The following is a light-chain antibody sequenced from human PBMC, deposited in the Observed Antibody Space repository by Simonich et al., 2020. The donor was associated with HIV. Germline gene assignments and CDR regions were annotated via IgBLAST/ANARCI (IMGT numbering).Light chain of an antibody. Sequence: EIVLTQSPATLSLSPGETATLSCRASQSVSSNLAWYQQKPGLAPRLLISGASTRATGIPARFSGSGSGTEFTLTISSLQSEDFAVYYCQQYNNWPPYTFGQGTKLEIK. CDR2: GAS. V-gene: IGKV3-15*01. CDR1: QSVSSN. CDR3: QQYNNWPPYT. J-gene: IGKJ2*01.